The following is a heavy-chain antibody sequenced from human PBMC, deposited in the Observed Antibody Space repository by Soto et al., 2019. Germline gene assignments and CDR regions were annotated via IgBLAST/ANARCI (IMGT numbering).Heavy chain of an antibody. J-gene: IGHJ4*02. CDR2: IWYDGSNR. CDR1: GFTVSRHG. D-gene: IGHD1-7*01. CDR3: AAATTWNFHFPY. Sequence: QVQMVESGGGVVQPGGSLRLSCAASGFTVSRHGMHWVRQAPGKGLGWVAVIWYDGSNRYYADSVKGRFTIPKDNSKNTLYLEMNTLRPEDTAIYYCAAATTWNFHFPYWGQGTQVTVSS. V-gene: IGHV3-33*03.